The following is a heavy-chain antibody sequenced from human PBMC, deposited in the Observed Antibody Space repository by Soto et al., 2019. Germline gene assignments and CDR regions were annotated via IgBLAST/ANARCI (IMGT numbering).Heavy chain of an antibody. CDR3: DGLMVNYVIAS. CDR1: GFSLSNARMG. J-gene: IGHJ4*02. V-gene: IGHV2-26*01. Sequence: QVTLKESGPVLVKPTETLTLTCTVSGFSLSNARMGVSWIRQPPGKALEWLAHIFSNDEKSYSTSLKIRLTIARATAKSGGFLTITTMDRVDPADFSCDGLMVNYVIASWGRGTRVTASS. D-gene: IGHD2-8*01. CDR2: IFSNDEK.